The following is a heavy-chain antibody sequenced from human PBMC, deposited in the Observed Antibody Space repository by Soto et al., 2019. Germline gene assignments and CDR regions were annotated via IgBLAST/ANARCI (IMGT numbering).Heavy chain of an antibody. J-gene: IGHJ4*02. V-gene: IGHV1-2*04. CDR3: ARSSEVTTALGY. CDR1: GYTFTVYY. Sequence: ASVKVSCKASGYTFTVYYIHWVLQAPGQGLDWMGWINPNSGGTKYAQKFQGWVTMTRDTSISTAYMEVSRLRSDDTAVYYCARSSEVTTALGYWGQGTPVTVSS. CDR2: INPNSGGT. D-gene: IGHD4-17*01.